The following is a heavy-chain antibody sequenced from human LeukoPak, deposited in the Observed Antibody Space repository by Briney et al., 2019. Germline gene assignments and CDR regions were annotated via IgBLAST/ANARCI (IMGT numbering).Heavy chain of an antibody. V-gene: IGHV4-38-2*01. Sequence: ASETLSLTCAVSGYSISSGYYWGWIRQPPGKGLEWIGSIYHSGGTYYNPSLKSRVTISVDTSKNQFSLKLSSVTAADTAVYYCARWTRTTDAFDIWGQGTMVTVSS. D-gene: IGHD1-7*01. CDR2: IYHSGGT. CDR3: ARWTRTTDAFDI. CDR1: GYSISSGYY. J-gene: IGHJ3*02.